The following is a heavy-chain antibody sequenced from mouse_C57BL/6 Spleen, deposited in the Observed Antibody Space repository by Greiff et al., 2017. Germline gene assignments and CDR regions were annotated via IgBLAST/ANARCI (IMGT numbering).Heavy chain of an antibody. CDR2: INYDGSST. J-gene: IGHJ3*01. Sequence: DVKLVESEGGLVQPGSSMKLSCTASGFTFSDYYMAWVRQVPEKGLEWVANINYDGSSTYYLDSLKSRFIISRDNAKNILYLQMSSLKSEDTAMYYCARSDGYWGRGWFAYWGQGTLVTVSA. CDR1: GFTFSDYY. CDR3: ARSDGYWGRGWFAY. D-gene: IGHD2-3*01. V-gene: IGHV5-16*02.